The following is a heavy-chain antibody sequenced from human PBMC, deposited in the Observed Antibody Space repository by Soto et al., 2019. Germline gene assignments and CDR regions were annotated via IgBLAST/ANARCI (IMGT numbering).Heavy chain of an antibody. CDR1: GGSISSGGYY. V-gene: IGHV4-31*03. CDR3: ARHSDSWEGFDY. D-gene: IGHD1-26*01. CDR2: IYYSGST. J-gene: IGHJ4*02. Sequence: QVQLQESGPGLVKPSKPLSLTGSFSGGSISSGGYYWSWIRQHPEKGLEGIGYIYYSGSTNYNPSLKSRVIISVDTSSNRFSLDRRSVTAADTAIYYCARHSDSWEGFDYWGQGTLVTVSS.